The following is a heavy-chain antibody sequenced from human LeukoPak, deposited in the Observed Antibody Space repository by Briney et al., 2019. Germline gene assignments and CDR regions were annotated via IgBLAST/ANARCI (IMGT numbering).Heavy chain of an antibody. D-gene: IGHD5-24*01. J-gene: IGHJ4*02. CDR3: AKGMATTSSTFDY. CDR1: GFTVSDNY. Sequence: GGSLRLSCAASGFTVSDNYMTWVRQAPGKGLEWVAFIRYDGSNKYCADSVKGRFTISRDNSKNTLYLQMNSLRAEDTAVYYCAKGMATTSSTFDYWGQGTLVTVSS. CDR2: IRYDGSNK. V-gene: IGHV3-30*02.